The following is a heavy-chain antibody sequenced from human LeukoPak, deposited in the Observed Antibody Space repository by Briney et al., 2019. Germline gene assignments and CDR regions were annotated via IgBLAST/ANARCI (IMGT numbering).Heavy chain of an antibody. J-gene: IGHJ3*02. D-gene: IGHD6-13*01. CDR1: GYAFSRII. V-gene: IGHV1-18*01. CDR3: ASPSSSYHDAFDI. Sequence: ASVKVSCKASGYAFSRIIISWVRQAPGQGLEWMGWISLYNGNTNYAQKFQGSVTMTRDTSTTTVSMELRSLRSDDTAVYYCASPSSSYHDAFDIWGQGTMVTVSS. CDR2: ISLYNGNT.